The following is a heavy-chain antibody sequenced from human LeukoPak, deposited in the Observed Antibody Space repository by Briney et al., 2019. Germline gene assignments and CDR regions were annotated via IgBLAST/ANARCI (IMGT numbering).Heavy chain of an antibody. CDR1: GYTFTSYD. V-gene: IGHV1-8*01. Sequence: GASVKVSCKASGYTFTSYDINWVRQATGQGLEWMGWMNPNSGNTGYAQKFQGRATMTRNTSISTAYMELSSLRSEDTAVYYCARGITYYDFWSGYESYYMDVWGKGTTVTVSS. J-gene: IGHJ6*03. CDR2: MNPNSGNT. CDR3: ARGITYYDFWSGYESYYMDV. D-gene: IGHD3-3*01.